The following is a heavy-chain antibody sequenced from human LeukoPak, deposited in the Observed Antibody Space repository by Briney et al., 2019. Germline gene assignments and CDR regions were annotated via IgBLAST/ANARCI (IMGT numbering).Heavy chain of an antibody. V-gene: IGHV3-21*01. CDR2: ISSSSSYI. D-gene: IGHD5-12*01. CDR3: ARTVATFLPYFDY. J-gene: IGHJ4*02. Sequence: GGSLRLSCAASGFTFSSYSMNWVRQAPGKGLEWVSSISSSSSYIYYAGSVKGRFTISRDNAKNSLYLQMNSLRAEDTAVYYCARTVATFLPYFDYWGQGTLVTVSS. CDR1: GFTFSSYS.